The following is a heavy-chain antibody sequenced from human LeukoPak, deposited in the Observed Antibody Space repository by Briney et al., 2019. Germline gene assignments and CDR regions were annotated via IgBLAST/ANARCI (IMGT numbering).Heavy chain of an antibody. V-gene: IGHV4-59*01. Sequence: SETLSLTCTVSGGSISSYYWSWIRQPPGKGLEWIGYIYYSGSTNYNPSLKSRVTISVDTSKNQFSLKLSSATAADTAVYYCARGTRLLWFGELLAWFDPWGQGTLVTVFS. J-gene: IGHJ5*02. D-gene: IGHD3-10*01. CDR2: IYYSGST. CDR1: GGSISSYY. CDR3: ARGTRLLWFGELLAWFDP.